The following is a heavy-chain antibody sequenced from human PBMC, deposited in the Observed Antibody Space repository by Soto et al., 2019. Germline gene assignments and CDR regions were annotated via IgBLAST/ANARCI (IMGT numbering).Heavy chain of an antibody. J-gene: IGHJ6*02. CDR2: IIPFFQTP. CDR3: ARSRAAAPPRVGMDV. Sequence: EASVKVSCKASGGTFSKYAISWVRQAPGQGLEWMGGIIPFFQTPNYAQKYQGRVTITADESTTTAYMEMRSLRSEDTAVHYCARSRAAAPPRVGMDVWGQGTTVTVSS. V-gene: IGHV1-69*13. D-gene: IGHD6-13*01. CDR1: GGTFSKYA.